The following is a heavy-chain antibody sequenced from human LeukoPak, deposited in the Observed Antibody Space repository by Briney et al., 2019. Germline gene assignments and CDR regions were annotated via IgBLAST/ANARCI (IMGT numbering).Heavy chain of an antibody. CDR1: GFTFSRYW. CDR2: IKEDGSKK. J-gene: IGHJ4*02. D-gene: IGHD1-26*01. Sequence: PGGSLRLSRVVSGFTFSRYWMSWVRQAPGKGLEWVANIKEDGSKKDYVDSVKGRFTIPRDNAKNSLYLEMNSLRAEDTAVYYCARTGGSYPYYFEYWGQGTLVTVSS. CDR3: ARTGGSYPYYFEY. V-gene: IGHV3-7*01.